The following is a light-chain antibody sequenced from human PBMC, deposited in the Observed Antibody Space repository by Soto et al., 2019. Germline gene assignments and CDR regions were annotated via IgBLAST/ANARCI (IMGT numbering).Light chain of an antibody. CDR2: GNS. CDR1: SSNIGAGYD. Sequence: QAVVTQPPSVSGAPGQRVTISCTGSSSNIGAGYDVHWYQQLPGTAPKLLIYGNSNRPSGVPDRFSGSKSGTSASLAITGLQAEEEADYYCQSYDSSLRVFGGGTKLTVL. CDR3: QSYDSSLRV. V-gene: IGLV1-40*01. J-gene: IGLJ3*02.